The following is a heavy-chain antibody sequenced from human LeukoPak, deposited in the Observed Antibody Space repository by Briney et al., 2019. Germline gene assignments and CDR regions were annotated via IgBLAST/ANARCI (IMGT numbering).Heavy chain of an antibody. CDR1: GGSISSHY. V-gene: IGHV4-4*07. CDR2: ISTTGST. J-gene: IGHJ4*02. Sequence: PSETLSLTCTVSGGSISSHYWSWTRQPAGKGLEWIGRISTTGSTNYNPSLKGRVTMSVDTSKNQFSLRLSSVTAADTAVYYCAREVEMARQFDYWGQGTLVTVSS. D-gene: IGHD5-24*01. CDR3: AREVEMARQFDY.